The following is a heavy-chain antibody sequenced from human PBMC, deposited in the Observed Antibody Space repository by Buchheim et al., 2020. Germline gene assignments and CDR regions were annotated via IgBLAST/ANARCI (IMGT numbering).Heavy chain of an antibody. V-gene: IGHV3-30-3*01. D-gene: IGHD3-22*01. CDR2: ISYDGSNK. J-gene: IGHJ4*02. CDR1: GFTFSSYA. CDR3: ARDSQYYYDSSSYYSGEQGYFDY. Sequence: VQLLESGGGLVQPGGSLRLSCAASGFTFSSYAMYWVRQAPGKGLEWVALISYDGSNKYFADFVKGRFTISRDNSKNTLYLQMNSLRADDTAVYYCARDSQYYYDSSSYYSGEQGYFDYWGQGTL.